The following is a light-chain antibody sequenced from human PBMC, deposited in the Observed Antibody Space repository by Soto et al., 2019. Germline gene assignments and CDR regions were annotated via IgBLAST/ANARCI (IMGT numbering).Light chain of an antibody. CDR3: QQYDNLPFT. J-gene: IGKJ4*01. V-gene: IGKV1-33*01. Sequence: DIQMTQSPSSLSASVGDRVTITCQASQDISNYLNWYQQKPGKAPKLLIYDASNLETGVPSRFSVSVSGSDFTFTISSLQPEDIASSSCQQYDNLPFTFCGGTKLEIK. CDR2: DAS. CDR1: QDISNY.